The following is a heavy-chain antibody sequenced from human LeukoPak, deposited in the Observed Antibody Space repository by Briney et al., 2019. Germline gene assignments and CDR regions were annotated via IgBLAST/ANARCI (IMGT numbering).Heavy chain of an antibody. CDR1: GFTFSSYS. Sequence: GGSLRLSCAASGFTFSSYSMNWVRHAPGKGLEWVSSIASNIDYTYNADSVKGRFTISRDNSKSTLYLQMNSLRAEDTALYYCAKSRSAYPRVDGFDMWGQGTMVTVSS. D-gene: IGHD3-3*01. J-gene: IGHJ3*02. V-gene: IGHV3-21*04. CDR3: AKSRSAYPRVDGFDM. CDR2: IASNIDYT.